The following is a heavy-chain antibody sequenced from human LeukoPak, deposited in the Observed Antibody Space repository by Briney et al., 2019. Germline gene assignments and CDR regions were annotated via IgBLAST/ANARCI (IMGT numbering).Heavy chain of an antibody. CDR2: ISGRGDVI. V-gene: IGHV3-48*03. J-gene: IGHJ4*02. CDR1: GFTFSNYE. D-gene: IGHD2-8*01. CDR3: ARVHGRTIDY. Sequence: GGSLRLSCAASGFTFSNYEMNWVRQAPGKGLEWVSYISGRGDVIYYADSVKGRFTISRDNAKNSLYLQMNSLRAEDTAVYYCARVHGRTIDYWGQGTLVTVSS.